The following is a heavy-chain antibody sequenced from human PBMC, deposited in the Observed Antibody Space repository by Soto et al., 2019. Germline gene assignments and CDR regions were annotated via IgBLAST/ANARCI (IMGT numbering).Heavy chain of an antibody. CDR3: RIAAAGTRVWFDP. CDR1: GGTFSSYA. J-gene: IGHJ5*02. D-gene: IGHD6-13*01. CDR2: IIPIFGTA. V-gene: IGHV1-69*01. Sequence: VQLVESGGGLVKPGSSVKVSCKASGGTFSSYAISWVRQAPGQGLEWMGGIIPIFGTANYAQKFQGRVTITADESTSTAYMELSSLRSEDTAVYYCRIAAAGTRVWFDPWGQGTLVTVSS.